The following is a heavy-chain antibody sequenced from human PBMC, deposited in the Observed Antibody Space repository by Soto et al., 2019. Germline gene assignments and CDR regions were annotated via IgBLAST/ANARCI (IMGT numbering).Heavy chain of an antibody. Sequence: GGSLRLSCAASGFTFSSYAMHWVRQAPGKGLEWVAVISYDGSNKYYADSVKGRFTISRDNSKNTLYLQMNSLRAEDTAVYYCARENSGPVDYWGQGTLVTVSS. V-gene: IGHV3-30-3*01. J-gene: IGHJ4*02. CDR2: ISYDGSNK. D-gene: IGHD1-1*01. CDR1: GFTFSSYA. CDR3: ARENSGPVDY.